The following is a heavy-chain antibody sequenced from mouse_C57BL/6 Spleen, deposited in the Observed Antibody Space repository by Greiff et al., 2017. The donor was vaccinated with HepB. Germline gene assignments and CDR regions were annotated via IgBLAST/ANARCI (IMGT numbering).Heavy chain of an antibody. J-gene: IGHJ2*01. CDR2: IYPGSGST. CDR1: GYTFTSYW. V-gene: IGHV1-55*01. Sequence: QVQLKQSGAELVKPAASVKMSCKASGYTFTSYWITWVKQRPGQGLEWIGDIYPGSGSTNYNEKFKSKATLTVDTSSSTAYMQLSSLTSEDSAVYYCARGGHYFDYWGQGTTLTVSS. CDR3: ARGGHYFDY.